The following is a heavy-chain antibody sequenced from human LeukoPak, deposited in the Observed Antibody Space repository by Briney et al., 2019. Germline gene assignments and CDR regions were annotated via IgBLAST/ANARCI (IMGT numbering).Heavy chain of an antibody. CDR3: ARSACSSTSCYALIY. V-gene: IGHV3-21*01. CDR2: ISSSRSYI. J-gene: IGHJ4*02. Sequence: KPGGSLRLSCAASGFTFSSYSMNWVRQAPGKGLEWVSSISSSRSYIYYADSVKGRFTISRDNSKNTLYLQMNSLRAEDTAVYYCARSACSSTSCYALIYWGQGTLVTVSS. CDR1: GFTFSSYS. D-gene: IGHD2-2*01.